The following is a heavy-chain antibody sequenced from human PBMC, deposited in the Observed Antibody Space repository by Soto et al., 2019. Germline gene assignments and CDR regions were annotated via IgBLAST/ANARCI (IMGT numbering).Heavy chain of an antibody. CDR2: IIPIFSTA. D-gene: IGHD2-15*01. CDR1: GGTFSTYA. V-gene: IGHV1-69*12. CDR3: ARDEMVVATGSSTWHYYYGMDV. J-gene: IGHJ6*02. Sequence: QVQLVQSGAEVKKPGSSVKVSCKSSGGTFSTYAISWVRQAPGQGLEWMGGIIPIFSTANYAQKFQGRVTITADESTTTAYMELISLRAEDTAVYYCARDEMVVATGSSTWHYYYGMDVWGQGTTVTVSS.